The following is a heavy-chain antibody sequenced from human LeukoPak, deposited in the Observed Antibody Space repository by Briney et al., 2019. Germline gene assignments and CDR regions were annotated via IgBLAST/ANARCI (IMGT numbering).Heavy chain of an antibody. CDR3: ARHLRGSSCYDY. D-gene: IGHD2-2*01. J-gene: IGHJ4*02. Sequence: SETLSLTCTVSGGFISSYYWSWIRQPPGKGLEWIGYIYYTGSTSYNPSLKSRVTISIDTSKNQFSLKLSSVTAADTAVYYCARHLRGSSCYDYWGQGTLVTVSS. V-gene: IGHV4-59*01. CDR1: GGFISSYY. CDR2: IYYTGST.